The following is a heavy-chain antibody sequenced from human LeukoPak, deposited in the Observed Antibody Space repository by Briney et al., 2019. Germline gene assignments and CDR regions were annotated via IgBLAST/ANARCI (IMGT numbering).Heavy chain of an antibody. J-gene: IGHJ3*02. CDR1: GGTFSSYA. D-gene: IGHD3-3*01. Sequence: ASVKVSCKASGGTFSSYAISWVRQAPGQGLEWMGGIIPIFGTANYAQKFQGRVTITADQSTSTAYMELSSLRSEDTAVYYCAKESGITIFGVVTPFYAFDIWGQGTMVTVSS. V-gene: IGHV1-69*13. CDR3: AKESGITIFGVVTPFYAFDI. CDR2: IIPIFGTA.